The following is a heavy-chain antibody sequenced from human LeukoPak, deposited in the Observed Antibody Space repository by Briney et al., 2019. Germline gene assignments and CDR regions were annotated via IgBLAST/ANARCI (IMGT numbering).Heavy chain of an antibody. CDR3: AKLPAGVAGSDNWFDP. Sequence: GGSLRLSCAASGFTFSNYAMSWVRQAPGKGLECVSAISGSGGSTYYADSVKGRFTISRDNSKNTLYLQMNSLRAEDTAVYYCAKLPAGVAGSDNWFDPWGQGTLVTVSS. D-gene: IGHD3-10*01. J-gene: IGHJ5*02. V-gene: IGHV3-23*01. CDR2: ISGSGGST. CDR1: GFTFSNYA.